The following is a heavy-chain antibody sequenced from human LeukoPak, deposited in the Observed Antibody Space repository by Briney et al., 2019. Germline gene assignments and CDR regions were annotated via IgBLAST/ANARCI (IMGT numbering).Heavy chain of an antibody. CDR2: IYYSGRT. J-gene: IGHJ4*02. V-gene: IGHV4-59*08. D-gene: IGHD5-18*01. CDR1: GGSISSYY. CDR3: ARTTLNRAMVTTGPYYFDY. Sequence: SETLSLTCTVSGGSISSYYWTWIRQPPGKALEWIGYIYYSGRTSYNPSLKSRVTISVDTSRNQFSLKLRSVTAADTAVYYCARTTLNRAMVTTGPYYFDYWGQGTLVTVSS.